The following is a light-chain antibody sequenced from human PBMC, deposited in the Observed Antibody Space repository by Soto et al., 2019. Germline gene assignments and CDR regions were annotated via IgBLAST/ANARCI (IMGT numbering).Light chain of an antibody. J-gene: IGLJ1*01. Sequence: QSVLTQPPSVSGAPGQRVTISCTGSSSNIGAGYDVHWYQQLPGTAPKLLIYGNNNRPSGVPDRFSGSKSGTSASLAITGLQAEDEADYYCQSYDSSLSVRYVFGTGTKLTVL. CDR2: GNN. CDR1: SSNIGAGYD. V-gene: IGLV1-40*01. CDR3: QSYDSSLSVRYV.